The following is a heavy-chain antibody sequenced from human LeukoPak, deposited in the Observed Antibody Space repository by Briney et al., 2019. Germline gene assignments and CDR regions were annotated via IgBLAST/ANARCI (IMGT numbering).Heavy chain of an antibody. J-gene: IGHJ4*02. V-gene: IGHV3-74*03. Sequence: PGGSLRLSCAASGFTFSNYWMHWVRQAPGKGLVWVSRINSDGSTTTYADSVQGRFTISRDNAKNTLYLQMNSLRAEDTAVYYCARTVNGVYDYWGQGTLVIASS. D-gene: IGHD2-8*01. CDR3: ARTVNGVYDY. CDR1: GFTFSNYW. CDR2: INSDGSTT.